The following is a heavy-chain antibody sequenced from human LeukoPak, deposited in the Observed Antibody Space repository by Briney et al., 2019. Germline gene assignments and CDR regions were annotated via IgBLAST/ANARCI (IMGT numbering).Heavy chain of an antibody. CDR1: GFTFSSYW. V-gene: IGHV3-74*03. CDR3: VNYGWGRPA. J-gene: IGHJ4*02. Sequence: GGSLRLSCAASGFTFSSYWMHWVRQAPGKGLVWVSRIRSDGSDTTYADSVEGRFTISRDNAKNMLYLQMNSLRAEDTAVYYCVNYGWGRPAWGQGTLVTVSS. D-gene: IGHD3-10*01. CDR2: IRSDGSDT.